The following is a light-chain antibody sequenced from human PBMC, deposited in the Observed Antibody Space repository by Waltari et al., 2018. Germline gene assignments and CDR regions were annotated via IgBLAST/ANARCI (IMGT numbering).Light chain of an antibody. CDR1: SGSLPTTSY. CDR3: LLYMGSGIWV. V-gene: IGLV8-61*01. Sequence: QTVVTQEPSFSVSPGGTVPLHFALSSGSLPTTSYASWDQQSPGQTPRTLVYKANIRSSGVPDRFSGSVLGNKAVLIITGAQAEDESTYYCLLYMGSGIWVFGGGTKLTVL. CDR2: KAN. J-gene: IGLJ3*02.